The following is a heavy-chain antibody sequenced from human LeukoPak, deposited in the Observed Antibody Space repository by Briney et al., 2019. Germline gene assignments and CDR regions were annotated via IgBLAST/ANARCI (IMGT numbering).Heavy chain of an antibody. CDR2: IRSTSSAI. CDR1: RFTFSNFS. V-gene: IGHV3-48*01. J-gene: IGHJ4*02. D-gene: IGHD2-15*01. Sequence: GGSLRLSCAASRFTFSNFSMNWVRQAPGKGLEWVSYIRSTSSAIYYADSVKGRFTISRDNAKNSLYLQMNSLRAEDTAVYYCARASRSGSPPQWGQGTLVTVSS. CDR3: ARASRSGSPPQ.